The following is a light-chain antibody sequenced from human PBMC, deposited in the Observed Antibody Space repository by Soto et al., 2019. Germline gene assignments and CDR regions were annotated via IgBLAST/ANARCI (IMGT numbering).Light chain of an antibody. CDR1: QSVSSN. Sequence: EIVMTQSPATLSVSPGERATLSCRASQSVSSNLAWYQQKPGQAPRLLIYGASTRATGIPARFSGSGSGTEFTLTISSLHSEYFAVYYCQQYNNWGTFGQGTKVEIK. J-gene: IGKJ1*01. CDR2: GAS. CDR3: QQYNNWGT. V-gene: IGKV3-15*01.